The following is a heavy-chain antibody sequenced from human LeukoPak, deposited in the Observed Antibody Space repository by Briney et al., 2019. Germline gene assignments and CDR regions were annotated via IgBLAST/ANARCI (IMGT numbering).Heavy chain of an antibody. CDR2: IYYSGTT. D-gene: IGHD2-2*01. V-gene: IGHV4-59*01. J-gene: IGHJ4*02. Sequence: SETLSLTCTVAGGSISGYYWSWIRQPPGKGLEWIGFIYYSGTTNYNPSLKSRVTISVDTSKNQFSLKLSSVTAADTAVHYCARLVVPAAMGGFDYWGQGTLVTVSS. CDR1: GGSISGYY. CDR3: ARLVVPAAMGGFDY.